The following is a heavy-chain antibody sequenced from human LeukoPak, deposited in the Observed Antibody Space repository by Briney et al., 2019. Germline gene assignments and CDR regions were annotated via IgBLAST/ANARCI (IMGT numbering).Heavy chain of an antibody. CDR1: GITLSNYG. J-gene: IGHJ4*02. CDR3: AKRGVVIRVILVGFHKEAYYFDS. D-gene: IGHD3-22*01. Sequence: GGSLRLSCAVPGITLSNYGMTWVRQAPGKGLEWVAGISDTGGRTNYADSVKGRFTISRDNPKNTLYLQMNSLRAEDTAVYFCAKRGVVIRVILVGFHKEAYYFDSWGQGALVTASS. V-gene: IGHV3-23*01. CDR2: ISDTGGRT.